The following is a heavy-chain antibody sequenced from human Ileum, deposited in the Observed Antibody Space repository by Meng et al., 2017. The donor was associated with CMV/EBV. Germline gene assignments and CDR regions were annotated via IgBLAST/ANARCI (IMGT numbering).Heavy chain of an antibody. J-gene: IGHJ4*02. CDR1: GFTFSDYY. CDR2: ISQTSTYI. V-gene: IGHV3-11*05. CDR3: SRDPRTLDY. Sequence: LQLGESGGDLVKPGGSLRLSCAASGFTFSDYYMTWIRQAPGKAPEWLSYISQTSTYINYADSVKGRFTISRDNAKNSVYLQMNSLEPEDTAVYYCSRDPRTLDYWGQGTLVTVSS.